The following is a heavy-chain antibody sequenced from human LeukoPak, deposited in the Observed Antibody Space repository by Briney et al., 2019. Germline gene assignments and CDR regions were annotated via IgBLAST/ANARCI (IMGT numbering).Heavy chain of an antibody. V-gene: IGHV4-39*01. J-gene: IGHJ5*02. CDR2: AYYSGNT. D-gene: IGHD3-22*01. CDR3: ARQLADYSSDNIGPGNWFDP. CDR1: GDSIISSNYY. Sequence: SETLSLTCTVSGDSIISSNYYWGWIRQPPGKGLEWIGSAYYSGNTYYNPSLKSRVTISVDTSKNQFSLKLSSVTAADTAVYYCARQLADYSSDNIGPGNWFDPWGQGTLVTVSS.